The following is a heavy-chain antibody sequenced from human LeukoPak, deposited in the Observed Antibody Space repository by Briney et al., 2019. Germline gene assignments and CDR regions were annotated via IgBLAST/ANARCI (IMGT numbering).Heavy chain of an antibody. CDR2: IYYSGST. CDR1: WGFLSKWWYY. V-gene: IGHV4-31*02. J-gene: IGHJ4*02. CDR3: ARDRIAAAGNGFDY. D-gene: IGHD6-13*01. Sequence: SQTPAPNLTVSWGFLSKWWYYLSWNPPPPGKGLGWVGYIYYSGSTYYNLSLKSRVTISVDTSKNQFSLKLSSVTAADTAVYYCARDRIAAAGNGFDYWGQGTLVTVSS.